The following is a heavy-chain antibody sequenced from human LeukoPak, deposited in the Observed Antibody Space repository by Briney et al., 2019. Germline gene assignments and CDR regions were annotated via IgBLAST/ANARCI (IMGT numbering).Heavy chain of an antibody. D-gene: IGHD5-12*01. J-gene: IGHJ4*02. CDR3: ARVVGGYGAIYYFDY. Sequence: GGSLRLSCAASGFTFDDYGLSWVRQVPGKGLEWVSSISSSSSYIYYADSVKGRFTISRDNAKNSLYLQMNSLRAEDTAVYYCARVVGGYGAIYYFDYWGQGTLVTVSS. CDR1: GFTFDDYG. V-gene: IGHV3-21*01. CDR2: ISSSSSYI.